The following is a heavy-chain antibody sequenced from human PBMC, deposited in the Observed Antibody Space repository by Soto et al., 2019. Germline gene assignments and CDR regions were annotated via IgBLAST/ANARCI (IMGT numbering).Heavy chain of an antibody. CDR1: GLTFSGAW. CDR3: TTDDSRWSF. D-gene: IGHD2-15*01. V-gene: IGHV3-15*01. Sequence: GGSLRLSCEASGLTFSGAWMSWVRQAPGKGLEWVGRIKSKVDGGTTDYAAPVRGRFTISRDDSKNMQYLQMNSLKTEDTARYFCTTDDSRWSFWGQGTLVTVSS. J-gene: IGHJ4*02. CDR2: IKSKVDGGTT.